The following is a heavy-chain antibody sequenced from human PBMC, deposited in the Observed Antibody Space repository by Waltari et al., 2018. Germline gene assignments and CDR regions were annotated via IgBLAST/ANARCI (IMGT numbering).Heavy chain of an antibody. CDR3: ARLSSSVAAYCGGDCSWPAFDI. CDR2: IIPIFGTA. CDR1: GGTFSSYA. J-gene: IGHJ3*02. V-gene: IGHV1-69*13. D-gene: IGHD2-21*01. Sequence: QVQLVQSGAEVKKPGSSVKVSCKASGGTFSSYAISWVRQAPGQGLEWMGGIIPIFGTANYAQKFQGRVTITADESTSTAYMELSSLRSEDTAVYYCARLSSSVAAYCGGDCSWPAFDIWGQGTMVTVSS.